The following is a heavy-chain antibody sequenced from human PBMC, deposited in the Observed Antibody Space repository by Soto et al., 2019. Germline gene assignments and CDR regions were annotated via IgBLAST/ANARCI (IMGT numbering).Heavy chain of an antibody. V-gene: IGHV4-61*01. CDR1: GGSVSSGNYY. D-gene: IGHD3-3*01. J-gene: IGHJ4*02. CDR2: VYYSGST. CDR3: ARDKLFGVVGNFDY. Sequence: SETLSLTCIVSGGSVSSGNYYWSWIRQPPGKGLEWIGYVYYSGSTIYNPSLKSRVTISVDTSKNQFSLKLSSVTAAATAVYYCARDKLFGVVGNFDYWGQGTLVAVSS.